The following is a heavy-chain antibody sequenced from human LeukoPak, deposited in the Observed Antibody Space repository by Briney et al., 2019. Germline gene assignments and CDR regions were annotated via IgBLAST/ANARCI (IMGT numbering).Heavy chain of an antibody. V-gene: IGHV4-34*01. Sequence: SETLSLTCAVYGGSFSGYYWSWIRQPPGKGLEWIGEINHSGSTNYNPSLKSRVTISVDTSKNQFSLKLSSVTAADTAVYYCAGGPVETSGWYEERWGQGTLVTVSS. J-gene: IGHJ4*02. CDR3: AGGPVETSGWYEER. CDR2: INHSGST. D-gene: IGHD6-19*01. CDR1: GGSFSGYY.